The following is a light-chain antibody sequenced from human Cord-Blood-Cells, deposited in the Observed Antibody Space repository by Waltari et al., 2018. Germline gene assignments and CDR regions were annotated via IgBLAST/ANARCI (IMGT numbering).Light chain of an antibody. CDR1: QSVSSY. V-gene: IGKV3-11*01. J-gene: IGKJ2*03. CDR2: DAS. Sequence: EIVLTQSPATLSLSPGERATLSCRASQSVSSYLAWYQKKPRQAPRLLIYDASNRASASAAELSGSGSATDFTLTIISLEPEDFVVYYCQQRSNWLRYSFGQGTKLEIK. CDR3: QQRSNWLRYS.